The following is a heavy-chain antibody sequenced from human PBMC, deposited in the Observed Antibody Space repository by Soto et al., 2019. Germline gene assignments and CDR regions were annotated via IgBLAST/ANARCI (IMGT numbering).Heavy chain of an antibody. V-gene: IGHV3-49*03. CDR1: GFTFGDYG. D-gene: IGHD5-12*01. CDR3: TREGLRDVATPDY. CDR2: IRSKHSGGTT. Sequence: PGGSLRLSCTTSGFTFGDYGLSWFRQAPGKGLEWLGFIRSKHSGGTTDYAASVKGRFTISRDESKSSAYLQMNSLKIEDTAVYYCTREGLRDVATPDYWGQGAQVTVSS. J-gene: IGHJ4*02.